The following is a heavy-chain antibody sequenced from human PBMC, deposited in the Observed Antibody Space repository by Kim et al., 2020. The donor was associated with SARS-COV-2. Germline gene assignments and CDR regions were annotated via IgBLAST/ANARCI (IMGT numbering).Heavy chain of an antibody. Sequence: SETLSLTCTVSGGSISSSSYYWGWIRQPPGKGLEWIGSIYYSGSTYYNPSLKSRVTISVDTSKNQFSLKLSSVTAADTAVYYCARRVGYKDFDYWGQGTLVTVSS. CDR2: IYYSGST. CDR1: GGSISSSSYY. D-gene: IGHD5-12*01. V-gene: IGHV4-39*01. CDR3: ARRVGYKDFDY. J-gene: IGHJ4*02.